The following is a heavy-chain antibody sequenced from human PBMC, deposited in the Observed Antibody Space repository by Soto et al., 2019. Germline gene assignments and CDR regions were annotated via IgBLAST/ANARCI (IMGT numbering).Heavy chain of an antibody. V-gene: IGHV1-2*02. CDR2: INLNGGVT. CDR3: ARGGGGGYCYE. D-gene: IGHD2-21*01. J-gene: IGHJ4*02. Sequence: QVQLVQSGADLKKPGASVKVSCKTAGFTFTDYYLHWVRLAPGQGLEWVGWINLNGGVTKYAQNLQDRVTMTRDTSIRTAYSALSSLRSDDTAVYYCARGGGGGYCYEWGQGTLVTVFS. CDR1: GFTFTDYY.